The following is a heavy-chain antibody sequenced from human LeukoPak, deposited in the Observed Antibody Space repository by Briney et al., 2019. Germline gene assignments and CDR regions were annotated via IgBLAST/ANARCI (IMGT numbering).Heavy chain of an antibody. Sequence: SQTLSLNCTVSGGSISSGAYYWTWIRQHPGKGLEWIGYIYNSGSTYYNPSLKSRVTISVDTSKNQFSVKLSSVSAADTAVYYRATGGGRYYFDYWGQGALVTVSS. CDR2: IYNSGST. CDR1: GGSISSGAYY. J-gene: IGHJ4*02. V-gene: IGHV4-31*03. D-gene: IGHD3-16*01. CDR3: ATGGGRYYFDY.